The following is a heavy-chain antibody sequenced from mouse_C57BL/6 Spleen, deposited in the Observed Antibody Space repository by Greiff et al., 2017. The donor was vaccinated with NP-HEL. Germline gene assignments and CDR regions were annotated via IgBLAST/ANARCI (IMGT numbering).Heavy chain of an antibody. J-gene: IGHJ1*03. D-gene: IGHD1-1*01. V-gene: IGHV1-82*01. Sequence: QVQLKESGPELVKPGASVKISCKASGYAFSSSWMNWVKQRPGKGLEWIGRIYPGDGDTNYNGKFKGKATLTADKSSSTAYMQLSSLTSEDSAVYFCARDTTVVEGYFDVWGTGTTVTVSS. CDR1: GYAFSSSW. CDR3: ARDTTVVEGYFDV. CDR2: IYPGDGDT.